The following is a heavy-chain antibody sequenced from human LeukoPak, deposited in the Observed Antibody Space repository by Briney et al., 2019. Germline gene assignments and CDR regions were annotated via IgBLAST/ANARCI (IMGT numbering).Heavy chain of an antibody. CDR3: ARRPRVIVGATRNWFDP. V-gene: IGHV4-34*01. CDR2: INHSGST. CDR1: GGSFSGYC. D-gene: IGHD1-26*01. Sequence: SETLSLTCAVYGGSFSGYCWSWIRQPPGKGLEWIEEINHSGSTNYNPSLKSRVTISVDTSKNQFSLKLSSVTAADTAVYYCARRPRVIVGATRNWFDPWGQGTLVTVSS. J-gene: IGHJ5*02.